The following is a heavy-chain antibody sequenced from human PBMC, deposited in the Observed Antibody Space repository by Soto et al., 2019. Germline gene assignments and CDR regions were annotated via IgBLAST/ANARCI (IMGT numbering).Heavy chain of an antibody. CDR3: ARDPAP. Sequence: QVKLQESGPGLVKPSETLSLTCTVSGGSITRGGYYWSWIRQHPGKGLEWIGYIYNSGTTYYNPSLKSRVTISVDTSKNQFTLKLTSVAAADTAVYYCARDPAPWGQGTLVTVSS. CDR1: GGSITRGGYY. J-gene: IGHJ5*02. V-gene: IGHV4-31*03. CDR2: IYNSGTT.